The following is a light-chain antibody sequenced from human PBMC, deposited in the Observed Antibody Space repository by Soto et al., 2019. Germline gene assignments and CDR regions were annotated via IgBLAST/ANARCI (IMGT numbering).Light chain of an antibody. CDR3: AAWDDTLNIYV. V-gene: IGLV1-44*01. Sequence: QSVLTQPPSVSGTPGQRVTISCFGSSSNIGTNTVNWYQQLSGTAPKLLIYTNNQRPSGVPDRFSGSKSGTSASLAISGLQSEDEPDYYCAAWDDTLNIYVFGTGTKVTVL. CDR1: SSNIGTNT. CDR2: TNN. J-gene: IGLJ1*01.